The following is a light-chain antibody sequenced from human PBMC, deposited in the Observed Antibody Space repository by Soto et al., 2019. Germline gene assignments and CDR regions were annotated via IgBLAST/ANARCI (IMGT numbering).Light chain of an antibody. CDR3: QQYYNPPWT. J-gene: IGKJ1*01. CDR2: WAS. Sequence: DTVMSQSPASLAVSLGGRATINCKSSQRLLYRSNNKNYLAWYQHKAGQPPKLLIYWASTRDSGVPDRFSGSGSGTDFTLTINNVQAEDVAVYYCQQYYNPPWTVGQGTKVEI. V-gene: IGKV4-1*01. CDR1: QRLLYRSNNKNY.